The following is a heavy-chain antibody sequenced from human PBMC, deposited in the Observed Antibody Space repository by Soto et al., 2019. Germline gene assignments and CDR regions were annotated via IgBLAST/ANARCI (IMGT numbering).Heavy chain of an antibody. J-gene: IGHJ4*02. CDR1: GGTFNNYV. D-gene: IGHD2-2*01. Sequence: SVKVSCKASGGTFNNYVINWVRPAPGQGLEWMAGIIPIFGTPNYAQKFQGRVTITADKSTSTAYMELNSLRSEDTAVYYCAGRCDGTNCLAHFDYWGQGTLVTVSS. CDR3: AGRCDGTNCLAHFDY. CDR2: IIPIFGTP. V-gene: IGHV1-69*06.